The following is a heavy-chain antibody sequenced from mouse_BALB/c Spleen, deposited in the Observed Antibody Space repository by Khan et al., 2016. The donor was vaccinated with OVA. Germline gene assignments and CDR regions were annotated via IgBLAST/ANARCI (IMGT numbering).Heavy chain of an antibody. V-gene: IGHV3-2*02. CDR1: GYSITSDYA. Sequence: LQQSGPGLVKPSQSLSLTCTVTGYSITSDYAWNWIRQFPGNKLEWMGSINYSGSTNYNPSLKSRISITRDTSKNQFFLQLNSVTTEDTATYYCARDGSRYNYAMDYWGQGTAVTVSS. J-gene: IGHJ4*01. CDR2: INYSGST. CDR3: ARDGSRYNYAMDY. D-gene: IGHD2-3*01.